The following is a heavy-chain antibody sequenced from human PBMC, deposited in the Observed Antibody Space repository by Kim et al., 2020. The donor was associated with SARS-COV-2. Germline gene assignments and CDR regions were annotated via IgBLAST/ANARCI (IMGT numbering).Heavy chain of an antibody. D-gene: IGHD1-7*01. CDR2: ISSSGSTI. CDR1: GFTFRNYE. Sequence: GGSLRLSCAASGFTFRNYEMNWVRQAPGKGLEWVSYISSSGSTIYYADSVKGRFTISRDNAKSSLYLQMNSLRVEDTAVYYCARGAGNYLTPYYYYGMDVWGQGTTVTVSS. J-gene: IGHJ6*02. V-gene: IGHV3-48*03. CDR3: ARGAGNYLTPYYYYGMDV.